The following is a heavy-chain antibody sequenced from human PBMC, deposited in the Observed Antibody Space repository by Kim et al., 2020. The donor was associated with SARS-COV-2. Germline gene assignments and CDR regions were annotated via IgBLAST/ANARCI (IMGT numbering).Heavy chain of an antibody. CDR2: MNPNSGNT. V-gene: IGHV1-8*01. Sequence: ASVKVSCKASGHTFTSYDINWVRQATGQGLEWMGWMNPNSGNTGYAQKFQGRVTMTRNTSISTAYMELSSLRSEDTAVYYCARAGRYFDWLRTTLHRNWFDPWGQGTLVTVSS. D-gene: IGHD3-9*01. J-gene: IGHJ5*02. CDR3: ARAGRYFDWLRTTLHRNWFDP. CDR1: GHTFTSYD.